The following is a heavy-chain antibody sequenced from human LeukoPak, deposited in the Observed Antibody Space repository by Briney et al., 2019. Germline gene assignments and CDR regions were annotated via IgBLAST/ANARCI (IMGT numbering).Heavy chain of an antibody. V-gene: IGHV3-53*01. CDR3: ASGSGSYRTPYYYMDV. D-gene: IGHD3-10*01. CDR1: GFTVSGNY. J-gene: IGHJ6*03. CDR2: IYSGGST. Sequence: SGGSLRLSCAASGFTVSGNYMSWVRQGPGKGLEWVSIIYSGGSTNYADSVKGRFTISRDNSKNTLYLQMNSLRAEDTAVYYCASGSGSYRTPYYYMDVWGKGTTVTVSS.